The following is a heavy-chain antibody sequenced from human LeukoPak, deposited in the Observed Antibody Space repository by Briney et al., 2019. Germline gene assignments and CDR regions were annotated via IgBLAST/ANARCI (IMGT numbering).Heavy chain of an antibody. D-gene: IGHD3-3*01. CDR2: IRSKAYGGTT. V-gene: IGHV3-49*04. CDR3: RCDFWSGYYNLDY. Sequence: GGSLRLSCTVSGYTFGVYAMIWVRQAPGKALEGVGFIRSKAYGGTTEYAASVKGRFTISRDDSESIAYLQMNSLKTEDTAVYYCRCDFWSGYYNLDYWGQGTLVSVSS. CDR1: GYTFGVYA. J-gene: IGHJ4*02.